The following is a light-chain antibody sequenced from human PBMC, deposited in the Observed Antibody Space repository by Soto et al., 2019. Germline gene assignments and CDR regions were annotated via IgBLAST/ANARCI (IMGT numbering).Light chain of an antibody. J-gene: IGLJ2*01. CDR1: RNDVGAFNY. V-gene: IGLV2-8*01. CDR3: SSYAVSNSLL. Sequence: QSALTQPPSASESLGQSVTISCTGTRNDVGAFNYVSWYQQNPGRAPKLLIYEVFKRPSGVPDRFSGSKSGNTASLTVSGLQADDEADYYCSSYAVSNSLLFGGGTKLTVL. CDR2: EVF.